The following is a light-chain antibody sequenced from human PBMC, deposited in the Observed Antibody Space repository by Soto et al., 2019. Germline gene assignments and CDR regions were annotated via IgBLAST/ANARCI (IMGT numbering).Light chain of an antibody. CDR1: QSISSY. V-gene: IGKV1-39*01. CDR2: AAS. J-gene: IGKJ2*01. Sequence: DIQMTQSPSSLSASVGDRVTITCRASQSISSYLNWYQQKQGKAPKLLIYAASSLQSGVPSRFSGSGSGTDFTLTISSLQPEDFATYYCQQSNSTPNTFGQGTKLEIK. CDR3: QQSNSTPNT.